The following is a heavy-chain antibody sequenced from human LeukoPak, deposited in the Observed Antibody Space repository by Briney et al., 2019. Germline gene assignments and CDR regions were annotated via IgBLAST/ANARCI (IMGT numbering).Heavy chain of an antibody. D-gene: IGHD3-3*01. Sequence: ASVKVSCKASGYTFTSYAMNWVRQAPGQGLEWMGGIIPIFGTANYAQKFQGRVTITADESTSTAYMELSSLRSEDTAVYYCARGVLEWLPQWVSDYYYYYMDVWGKGTTVTVSS. V-gene: IGHV1-69*13. CDR1: GYTFTSYA. CDR2: IIPIFGTA. J-gene: IGHJ6*03. CDR3: ARGVLEWLPQWVSDYYYYYMDV.